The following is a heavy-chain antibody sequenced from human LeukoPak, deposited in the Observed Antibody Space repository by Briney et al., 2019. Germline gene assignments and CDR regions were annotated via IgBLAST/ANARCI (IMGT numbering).Heavy chain of an antibody. J-gene: IGHJ4*02. D-gene: IGHD3-16*01. CDR3: ASLQWGGVDS. Sequence: PSETLSLTCTVCGGFISRSSYYWRWVRRPPGEGLERIGSIYYSGSTCYNPSHTSRLTISVARSEDQCALKLTSVTAADTLVYFGASLQWGGVDSWGQGTLVTVSS. CDR2: IYYSGST. V-gene: IGHV4-39*01. CDR1: GGFISRSSYY.